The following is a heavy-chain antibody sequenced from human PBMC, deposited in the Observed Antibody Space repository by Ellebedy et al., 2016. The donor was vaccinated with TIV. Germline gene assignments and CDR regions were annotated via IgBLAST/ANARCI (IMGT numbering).Heavy chain of an antibody. V-gene: IGHV4-59*12. J-gene: IGHJ4*02. CDR3: ARGIYGSGSVDY. D-gene: IGHD3-10*01. CDR2: SHYSGST. Sequence: SETLSLTCTVSGGSISSYYWSWIRQPPGKGLEWIGHSHYSGSTTYNPSLKSRVTMSVDTSKNRFSLKLSSVTAADTAVYYCARGIYGSGSVDYWGQGTLVTVSS. CDR1: GGSISSYY.